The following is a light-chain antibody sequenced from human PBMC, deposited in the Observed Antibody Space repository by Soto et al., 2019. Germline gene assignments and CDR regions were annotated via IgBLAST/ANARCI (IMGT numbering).Light chain of an antibody. J-gene: IGLJ2*01. CDR2: DVS. CDR3: SSYTSSSTLVV. Sequence: QSALTQPASVSGSPGQSITISCTGTRSDVGGYNYVSWYQHHPGKAPKLMIYDVSNWPSGVSNRFSGSKSGNTASLTTSGLQAEDEADYYCSSYTSSSTLVVFGGGTKLTVL. CDR1: RSDVGGYNY. V-gene: IGLV2-14*03.